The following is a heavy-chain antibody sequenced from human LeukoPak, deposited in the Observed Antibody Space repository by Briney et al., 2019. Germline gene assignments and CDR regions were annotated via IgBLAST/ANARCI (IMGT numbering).Heavy chain of an antibody. Sequence: GGSLRLSCAASGFTFNRYGMHWVRQAPGKGLKWVAFIRFDGGNKYYPDSVKGRFTISRDNSKNTLYLQMNSLRAEDTAVYYCARDMPYSSSSGVDYWGQGTLVTVSS. V-gene: IGHV3-30*02. J-gene: IGHJ4*02. CDR2: IRFDGGNK. D-gene: IGHD6-6*01. CDR1: GFTFNRYG. CDR3: ARDMPYSSSSGVDY.